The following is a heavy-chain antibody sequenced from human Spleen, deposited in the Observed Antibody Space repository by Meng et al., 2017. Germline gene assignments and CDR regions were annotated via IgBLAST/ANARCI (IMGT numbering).Heavy chain of an antibody. D-gene: IGHD5-18*01. CDR2: IYYNGKS. V-gene: IGHV4-30-4*01. CDR1: GGSISSGDYY. Sequence: QVQLQESGPGLVKPSQTLSLTCTVSGGSISSGDYYWSWIRQPPGKGLEWIGQIYYNGKSYYNPSLKSRVTMSVDTSRSQFSLNLNTVTAADTALYYCARASYSYDSWFDPWGQGTLVTVSS. CDR3: ARASYSYDSWFDP. J-gene: IGHJ5*02.